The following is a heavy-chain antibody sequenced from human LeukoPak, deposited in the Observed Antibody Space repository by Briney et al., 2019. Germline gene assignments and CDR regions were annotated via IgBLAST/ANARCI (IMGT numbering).Heavy chain of an antibody. CDR3: ARDTVGSLDY. V-gene: IGHV3-7*01. J-gene: IGHJ4*02. CDR2: IKQDGSTE. CDR1: GFTFTNSW. D-gene: IGHD1-26*01. Sequence: GGSLRLSCAASGFTFTNSWMAWVRQAPGKGLEWVANIKQDGSTEHYADSLKSRFTISRDNPKNSLYLQMNSLRADDTAVYYCARDTVGSLDYWGQGILVTVAS.